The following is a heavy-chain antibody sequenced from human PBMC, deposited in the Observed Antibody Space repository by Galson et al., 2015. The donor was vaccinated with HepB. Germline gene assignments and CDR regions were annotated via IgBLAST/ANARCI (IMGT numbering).Heavy chain of an antibody. CDR2: ISYDGSNR. Sequence: SLRLSCAASGFSFSSYAMHWVRQTPGKGLEWVAVISYDGSNRYYADSVKGRFTISRDNPKNTLYLQMNSLRAEDTALYYCARSHGVSMMVVAIRGAAFDIWGQGTMVTVST. CDR1: GFSFSSYA. D-gene: IGHD3-22*01. CDR3: ARSHGVSMMVVAIRGAAFDI. V-gene: IGHV3-30*04. J-gene: IGHJ3*02.